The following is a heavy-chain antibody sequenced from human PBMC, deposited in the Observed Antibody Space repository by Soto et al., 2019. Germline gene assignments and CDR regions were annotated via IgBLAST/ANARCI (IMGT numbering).Heavy chain of an antibody. CDR2: IYYSGTT. CDR3: ARQGVISGYSSGFDY. Sequence: LSETLSLTCSVSGGSISGYYWSWIRQPPGEGLEWIGDIYYSGTTVYNPSLRSRVTISLDTSRNQFSLQLSSVTAADTAVYYCARQGVISGYSSGFDYWGQGTLVTVSS. D-gene: IGHD6-19*01. CDR1: GGSISGYY. V-gene: IGHV4-59*08. J-gene: IGHJ4*02.